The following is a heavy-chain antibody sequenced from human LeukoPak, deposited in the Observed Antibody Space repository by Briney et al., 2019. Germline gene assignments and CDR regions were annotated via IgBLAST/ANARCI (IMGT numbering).Heavy chain of an antibody. D-gene: IGHD5-18*01. V-gene: IGHV1-46*01. CDR3: ARYYVDTATPFDY. CDR1: GYTFTSYY. Sequence: ASVKVSCKASGYTFTSYYMHWVRQAPGQGLEWMGVINPSGGSTSYAQKFQGRVTMTRDMSTSTDYMELSSLRSEDTAVYYCARYYVDTATPFDYWGQGTLVTVSS. J-gene: IGHJ4*02. CDR2: INPSGGST.